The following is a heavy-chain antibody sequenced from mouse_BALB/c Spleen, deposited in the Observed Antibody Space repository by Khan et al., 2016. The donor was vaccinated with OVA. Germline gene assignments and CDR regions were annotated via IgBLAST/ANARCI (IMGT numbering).Heavy chain of an antibody. CDR2: INPSSGYT. CDR1: GYTFTSYT. V-gene: IGHV1-4*01. CDR3: ARLTHYGYDAWFAY. J-gene: IGHJ3*01. Sequence: QVQLKASLAELARPGASVKMSCKASGYTFTSYTMHWVKQRPGQGLEWIGYINPSSGYTNYNQKFKDKATLTADKSSSTAYMQLSSLTSEDSAVYYCARLTHYGYDAWFAYWGQGTLVTVSA. D-gene: IGHD2-2*01.